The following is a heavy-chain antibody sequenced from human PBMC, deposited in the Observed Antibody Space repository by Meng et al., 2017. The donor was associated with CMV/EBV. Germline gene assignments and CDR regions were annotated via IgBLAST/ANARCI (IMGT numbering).Heavy chain of an antibody. CDR2: ISAYNGNT. D-gene: IGHD4-11*01. Sequence: ASVNVSCQASGYTFTSYGISWVRQAPGQWLEWMGWISAYNGNTNYAQKLQGRVTMTTDTSTSTAYMELRSLRSDDTAVYYCARDTHKTTFESDYWGQGTLVTVSS. J-gene: IGHJ4*02. CDR1: GYTFTSYG. V-gene: IGHV1-18*01. CDR3: ARDTHKTTFESDY.